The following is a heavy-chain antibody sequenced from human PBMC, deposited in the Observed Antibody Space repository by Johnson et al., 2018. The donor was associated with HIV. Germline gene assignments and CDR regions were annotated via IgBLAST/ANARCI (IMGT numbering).Heavy chain of an antibody. CDR3: AKELALCCSGYGGDAFDI. V-gene: IGHV3-33*06. CDR1: GFTFSSYG. J-gene: IGHJ3*02. CDR2: IWYDGSNK. D-gene: IGHD5-12*01. Sequence: QVLLVESGGGVVQPGRSLRLSCAASGFTFSSYGMHWVRQAPGKGLEWVAVIWYDGSNKYYADSVKGRFTISRDNSKNTLYLQMNSLRAEDTAVYYCAKELALCCSGYGGDAFDIWGQGTMVTVSS.